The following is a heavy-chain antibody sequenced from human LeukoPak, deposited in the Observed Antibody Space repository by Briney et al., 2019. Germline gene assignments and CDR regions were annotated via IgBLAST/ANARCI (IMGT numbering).Heavy chain of an antibody. V-gene: IGHV1-18*04. J-gene: IGHJ4*02. Sequence: ASAKVSCKASGYTFTSYGISWVRQAPGQGLEWMGWISAYNGNTNYAQKVQGRVTITTDTSTSTAYMELRSLRSDDTAVYYCARGGGGGGRDYYGSGSQFDYWGQGTLVTVSS. CDR2: ISAYNGNT. CDR1: GYTFTSYG. D-gene: IGHD3-10*01. CDR3: ARGGGGGGRDYYGSGSQFDY.